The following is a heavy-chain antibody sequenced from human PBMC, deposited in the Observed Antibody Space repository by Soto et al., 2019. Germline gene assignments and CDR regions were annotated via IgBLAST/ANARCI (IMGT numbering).Heavy chain of an antibody. CDR2: ISGSGGST. J-gene: IGHJ6*02. V-gene: IGHV3-23*01. CDR3: AKAWIQLWLNPYGMDV. CDR1: GFTFSSYA. D-gene: IGHD5-18*01. Sequence: TGGSLRLSCAASGFTFSSYAMSWVRQAPGKGLEWVSAISGSGGSTYYADSVKGRFTISRDNSKNTLYLQMNSLRAEDTAVYYCAKAWIQLWLNPYGMDVWGQGTTVTVSS.